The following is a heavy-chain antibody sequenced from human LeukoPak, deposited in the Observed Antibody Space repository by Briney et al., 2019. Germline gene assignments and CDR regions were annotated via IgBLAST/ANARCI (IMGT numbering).Heavy chain of an antibody. V-gene: IGHV1-2*02. Sequence: ASVKVSCKASGYTFTGYYMHWVRQAPGQGLEWMGWINPNSGGTNYAQKFQGRVTMTRDTPISTAYMELSRLRSDDTAVYYCARELYQLLWLPDYWGQGTLVTVSS. D-gene: IGHD2-2*01. CDR1: GYTFTGYY. CDR2: INPNSGGT. CDR3: ARELYQLLWLPDY. J-gene: IGHJ4*02.